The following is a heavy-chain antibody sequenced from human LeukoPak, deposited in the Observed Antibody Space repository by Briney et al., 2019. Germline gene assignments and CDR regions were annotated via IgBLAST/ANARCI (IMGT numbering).Heavy chain of an antibody. V-gene: IGHV3-30-3*01. J-gene: IGHJ4*02. D-gene: IGHD4-17*01. CDR1: GFTFSSYA. Sequence: SGRSLRLSCAASGFTFSSYAMHWVRQAPGKGLEWVAVISYDGSNKYYADSVKGRFTISRDNSKNTLYLQMSSLRAEDTAVYYCARDAGYGDRLDYWGQGTLVTVSS. CDR3: ARDAGYGDRLDY. CDR2: ISYDGSNK.